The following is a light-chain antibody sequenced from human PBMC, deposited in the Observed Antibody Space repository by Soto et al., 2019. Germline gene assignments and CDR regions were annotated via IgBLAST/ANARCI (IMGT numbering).Light chain of an antibody. CDR3: QQYGSSPIT. CDR2: GAS. CDR1: QSVSSN. V-gene: IGKV3-20*01. J-gene: IGKJ5*01. Sequence: EILMTQSPATLSVSLGERDTLSFRASQSVSSNLAWYQQKPGQAPRLLIHGASRRATGIPDRLSGSGSGTDFTLTISRLEPEDFAVYYCQQYGSSPITFGQGTRLEI.